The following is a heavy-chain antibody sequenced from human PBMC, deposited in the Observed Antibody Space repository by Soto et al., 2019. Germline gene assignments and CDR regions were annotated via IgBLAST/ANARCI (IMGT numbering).Heavy chain of an antibody. CDR1: GYSFTSYW. Sequence: GESLKISCKGSGYSFTSYWISWVRQMPGKGLEWMGRIDPSDSYTNYSPSFQGHVTISADKSISTACLQWSSLKASDTAMYYCARFVVVTDLDYYYYGMDVWGQGTTVTVSS. D-gene: IGHD2-21*02. J-gene: IGHJ6*02. CDR2: IDPSDSYT. V-gene: IGHV5-10-1*01. CDR3: ARFVVVTDLDYYYYGMDV.